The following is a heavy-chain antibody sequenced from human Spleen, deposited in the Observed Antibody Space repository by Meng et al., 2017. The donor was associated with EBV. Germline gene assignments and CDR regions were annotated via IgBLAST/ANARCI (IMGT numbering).Heavy chain of an antibody. J-gene: IGHJ5*02. CDR1: GGSFSCYF. D-gene: IGHD6-6*01. Sequence: QVQLQQWGAGLLKPSETLSLTCAVYGGSFSCYFWSWIRQPPGKGLEWIGEINHSGSTSYNPSLKSRVTISEDTSKNQFSLKLSSVTAADTAIYYCAKGKIVARSPWFDPWGQGTLVTVSS. V-gene: IGHV4-34*01. CDR3: AKGKIVARSPWFDP. CDR2: INHSGST.